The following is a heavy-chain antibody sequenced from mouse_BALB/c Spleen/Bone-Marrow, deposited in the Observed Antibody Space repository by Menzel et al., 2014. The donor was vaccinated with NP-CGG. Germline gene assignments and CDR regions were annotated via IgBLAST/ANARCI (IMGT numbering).Heavy chain of an antibody. D-gene: IGHD3-1*01. V-gene: IGHV1-82*01. CDR1: GYTFSSSW. Sequence: QVQLQQSGPELVKPGASVKISCKASGYTFSSSWMNWVKRRPGQGLEWIGRFYPGDGDTNYNGKFKGKATLTADKSSSTAYMQLSSLTSVDSAVYFCARQLGLYAMDYWGQGTSVTVSS. CDR2: FYPGDGDT. J-gene: IGHJ4*01. CDR3: ARQLGLYAMDY.